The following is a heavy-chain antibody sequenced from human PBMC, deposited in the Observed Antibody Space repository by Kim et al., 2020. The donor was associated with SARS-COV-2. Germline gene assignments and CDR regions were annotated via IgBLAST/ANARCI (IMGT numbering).Heavy chain of an antibody. Sequence: GGSLRLSCAASGFTFSSYGMHWVRQAPGKGLEWVAVISYDGSNKYYADSVKGRFTISRDNSKNTLYLQMNSLRAEDTAVYYCAKAGYYYDSSGYYRFDYWGQGTLVTVSS. CDR2: ISYDGSNK. CDR1: GFTFSSYG. D-gene: IGHD3-22*01. V-gene: IGHV3-30*18. J-gene: IGHJ4*02. CDR3: AKAGYYYDSSGYYRFDY.